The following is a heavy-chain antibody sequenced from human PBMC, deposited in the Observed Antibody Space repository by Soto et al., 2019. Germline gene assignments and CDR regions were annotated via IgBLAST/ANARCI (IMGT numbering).Heavy chain of an antibody. D-gene: IGHD1-26*01. Sequence: SETLSLTCTVSGDSLSLYYWSWIRLSPGKGLEWIGYIYSTGSSNQNPSLRDRVAVSADASKNQFYLTLSSMNAADPAGYTFARGERKVNWRPYFDTWGQGIQVTVSS. CDR1: GDSLSLYY. CDR2: IYSTGSS. V-gene: IGHV4-59*01. J-gene: IGHJ5*02. CDR3: ARGERKVNWRPYFDT.